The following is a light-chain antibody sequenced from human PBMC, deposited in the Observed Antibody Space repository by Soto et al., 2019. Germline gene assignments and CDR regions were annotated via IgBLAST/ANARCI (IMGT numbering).Light chain of an antibody. Sequence: QSVLTQPPSASGTPGQRVTISCSGSSSNIESNTVTWYQQLPGTAPKLVIYSNYDRPSGVPDRFSGSTSGTSASLVIRGLQSEDEADYFCQSYDSTLSGSFVFGTGTKVTVL. J-gene: IGLJ1*01. V-gene: IGLV1-44*01. CDR2: SNY. CDR3: QSYDSTLSGSFV. CDR1: SSNIESNT.